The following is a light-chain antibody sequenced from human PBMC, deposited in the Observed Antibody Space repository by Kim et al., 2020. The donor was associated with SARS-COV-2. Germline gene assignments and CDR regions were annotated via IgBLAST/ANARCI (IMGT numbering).Light chain of an antibody. V-gene: IGKV3-15*01. Sequence: EIVLTQSPASLSVSPGERVTLTYRASQSVGTYIAWYQQKPGQAPTLLIYGASARATGLPARFSGSGSGTEFTLTITSLQSEDFAVYYCQQYHNWPPLTFGGGTKVEIK. CDR1: QSVGTY. CDR3: QQYHNWPPLT. J-gene: IGKJ4*01. CDR2: GAS.